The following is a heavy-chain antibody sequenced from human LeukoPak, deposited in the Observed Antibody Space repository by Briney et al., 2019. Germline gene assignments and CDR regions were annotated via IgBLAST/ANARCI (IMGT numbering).Heavy chain of an antibody. CDR3: AKDYRRHPLRPNWLDA. CDR1: GFTFSSYE. D-gene: IGHD1-26*01. CDR2: ISSSGSTI. V-gene: IGHV3-48*03. Sequence: RGSLRLSCAASGFTFSSYEMNWVRQAPAKGLEWGSYISSSGSTIYYADSVKGRFTISKDNSKNTLYLQMYSLRPADTRASYFAKDYRRHPLRPNWLDAWGQGTLVTVSS. J-gene: IGHJ5*02.